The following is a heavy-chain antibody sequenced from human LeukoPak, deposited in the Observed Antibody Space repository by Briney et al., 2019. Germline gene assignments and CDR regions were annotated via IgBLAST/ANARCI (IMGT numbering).Heavy chain of an antibody. D-gene: IGHD6-19*01. J-gene: IGHJ4*02. Sequence: ASVKVSCKVSGYTFTGYYMHWVRQAPGQGLEWMGRINPNSGGTNYAQKFQGRVTMTRDTFISTAYMELSRLRSDDTAVYYCARAVAGHYFDYWGQGTLVTVSS. CDR1: GYTFTGYY. CDR2: INPNSGGT. CDR3: ARAVAGHYFDY. V-gene: IGHV1-2*06.